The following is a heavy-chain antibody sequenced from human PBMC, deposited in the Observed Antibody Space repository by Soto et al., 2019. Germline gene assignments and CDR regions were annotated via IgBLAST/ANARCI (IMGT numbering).Heavy chain of an antibody. Sequence: QVQLVQSGAEVKKPGGSVKVSCKASGYTFRTYPMHWVRQAPGRGLEWMGWINAANGDTGYSRTFQDRVTISRDISASTAYMELSSLRSEDTAVYYCARKDYYGSGIYYFDHWGQGTLVTVSS. CDR3: ARKDYYGSGIYYFDH. D-gene: IGHD3-10*01. J-gene: IGHJ4*02. CDR1: GYTFRTYP. CDR2: INAANGDT. V-gene: IGHV1-3*01.